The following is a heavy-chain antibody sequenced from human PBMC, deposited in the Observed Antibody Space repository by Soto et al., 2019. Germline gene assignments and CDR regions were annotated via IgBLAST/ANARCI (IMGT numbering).Heavy chain of an antibody. V-gene: IGHV3-30*18. CDR1: GFTFSSYG. Sequence: QVQLVESGGGVVQPGRSLRLSCAASGFTFSSYGMHWVRQAPGKGLEWVAVISYDGSNKYYADSVKGRFTISRDNSKNTLYLQMNRLRAEYTAVYYCTKDLSSGRRKTYYYDSSGYPNDPFDYWGQGTLVTVSS. J-gene: IGHJ4*02. CDR3: TKDLSSGRRKTYYYDSSGYPNDPFDY. CDR2: ISYDGSNK. D-gene: IGHD3-22*01.